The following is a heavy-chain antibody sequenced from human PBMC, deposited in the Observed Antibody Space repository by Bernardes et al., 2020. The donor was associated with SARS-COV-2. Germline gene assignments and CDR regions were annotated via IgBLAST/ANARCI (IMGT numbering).Heavy chain of an antibody. CDR1: GGSISSSRYY. D-gene: IGHD2-21*02. CDR2: IYYSGST. Sequence: SEHLSLTCTGPGGSISSSRYYWGWLTKPLGKGLEWIGSIYYSGSTYYNPSLKSRVTISVDTSKNQFSLKLSSVTATDTAVYYCARHGFYRKVTAIPSWFLEAFDIWGQGTMVTVSS. CDR3: ARHGFYRKVTAIPSWFLEAFDI. J-gene: IGHJ3*02. V-gene: IGHV4-39*01.